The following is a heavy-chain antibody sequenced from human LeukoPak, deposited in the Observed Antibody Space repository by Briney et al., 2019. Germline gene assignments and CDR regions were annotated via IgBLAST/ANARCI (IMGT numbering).Heavy chain of an antibody. Sequence: GGSLRLSCAASGFTFSSYEMNWVRQAPGKGLEWVSYISSSGSTIYYADSVKGRFTISRDNAKNSLYLQMNSLRAEDTAIYYCAGDSLGATHFDYWGQGTLVTVSS. CDR1: GFTFSSYE. J-gene: IGHJ4*02. D-gene: IGHD1-26*01. V-gene: IGHV3-48*03. CDR2: ISSSGSTI. CDR3: AGDSLGATHFDY.